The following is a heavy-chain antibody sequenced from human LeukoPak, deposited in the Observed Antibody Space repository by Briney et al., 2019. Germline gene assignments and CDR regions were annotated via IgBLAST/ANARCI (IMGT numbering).Heavy chain of an antibody. Sequence: SVKVSCKASGYTFTNYDFNWMRQATGQGLEWMGGIIPIFGTANYAQKFQGRVTITADESTSTAYMELSSLRSEDTAVYYCAREDCSSTSCYVYWFDPWGQGTLVTVSS. CDR2: IIPIFGTA. V-gene: IGHV1-69*13. CDR3: AREDCSSTSCYVYWFDP. D-gene: IGHD2-2*01. CDR1: GYTFTNYD. J-gene: IGHJ5*02.